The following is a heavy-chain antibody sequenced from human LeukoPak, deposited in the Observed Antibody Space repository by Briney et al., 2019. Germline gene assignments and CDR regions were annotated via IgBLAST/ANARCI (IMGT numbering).Heavy chain of an antibody. V-gene: IGHV4-59*01. D-gene: IGHD5-24*01. CDR2: IYYSGST. CDR3: ARGDGYNPIDY. J-gene: IGHJ4*02. Sequence: SETLSLTCTISGGSIKNYYWSWIRQPPGKGLEWIGYIYYSGSTNYNPSLKSRVTISVDTSKNQFSLKLSSVTAADTAVYYCARGDGYNPIDYWGQGTLVTVSS. CDR1: GGSIKNYY.